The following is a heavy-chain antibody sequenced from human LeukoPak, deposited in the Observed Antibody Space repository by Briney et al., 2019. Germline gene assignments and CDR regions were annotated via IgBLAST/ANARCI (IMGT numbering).Heavy chain of an antibody. CDR3: ARRGYLDC. CDR2: IDHTGIT. Sequence: SETLSLTCAVYGGSFSGYFWSWIRQSPGKGLEWIAEIDHTGITNYNPSLKSRVTISADASKNQFSLNLSSVTATDTGVYYCARRGYLDCWGQGALVIVSS. CDR1: GGSFSGYF. J-gene: IGHJ4*02. V-gene: IGHV4-34*01.